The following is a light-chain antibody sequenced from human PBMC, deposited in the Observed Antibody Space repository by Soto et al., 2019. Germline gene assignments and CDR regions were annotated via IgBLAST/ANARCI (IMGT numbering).Light chain of an antibody. V-gene: IGLV1-40*01. CDR3: QAYDNSLGVSVL. J-gene: IGLJ3*02. CDR1: SSNIGAYYY. Sequence: QSVLTQPPSVSGAPGQRVTISCTGTSSNIGAYYYVHWYQQLPGTVPKLVIFDTFNRPSGVPDRFSGSKSGTSASLAITGFGAEDEAEYYCQAYDNSLGVSVLFGGGTKVTVL. CDR2: DTF.